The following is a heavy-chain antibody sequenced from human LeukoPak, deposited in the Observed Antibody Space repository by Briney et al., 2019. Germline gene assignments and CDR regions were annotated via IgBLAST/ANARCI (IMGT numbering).Heavy chain of an antibody. D-gene: IGHD3-10*01. Sequence: SETLSLTCTVSGGSISSSSYYWGWLRQPPGKGLEWIGSIYYSGSTYYNPSLKSRVTISVDPSKTQFSLKLSSVTAADTAVYYCAREGLITIIRGLNFGYWGQGTLVSVSS. CDR1: GGSISSSSYY. J-gene: IGHJ4*02. CDR3: AREGLITIIRGLNFGY. V-gene: IGHV4-39*07. CDR2: IYYSGST.